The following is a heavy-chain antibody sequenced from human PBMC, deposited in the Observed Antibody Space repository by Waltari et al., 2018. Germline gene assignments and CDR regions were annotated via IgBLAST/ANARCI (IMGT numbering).Heavy chain of an antibody. V-gene: IGHV3-7*01. Sequence: EVQLVESGGGLVQPGGSLRLSCAASGFTFRTFWMDWVRQAPGKGLEWVANIKEDGSERHYIDSVKGRFTISRDNAKNLLYLEMNSLRAGDTAVYYCSVSLNSWGQGTLVTVSS. CDR2: IKEDGSER. J-gene: IGHJ4*02. CDR1: GFTFRTFW. CDR3: SVSLNS.